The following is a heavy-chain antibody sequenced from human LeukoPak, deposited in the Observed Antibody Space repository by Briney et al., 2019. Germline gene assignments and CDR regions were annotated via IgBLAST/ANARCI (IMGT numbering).Heavy chain of an antibody. CDR2: ISSSGNTI. Sequence: GGSLRLSCAASGFTFSDYYMSWVRQAPGKGLEWVSYISSSGNTIYYADSVKGRFTISRDNPKNSLYLQMNSLRAEDTAVYYCARGGNWNYGSDFDYWGQGTLVTVSS. CDR3: ARGGNWNYGSDFDY. J-gene: IGHJ4*02. V-gene: IGHV3-11*01. D-gene: IGHD1-7*01. CDR1: GFTFSDYY.